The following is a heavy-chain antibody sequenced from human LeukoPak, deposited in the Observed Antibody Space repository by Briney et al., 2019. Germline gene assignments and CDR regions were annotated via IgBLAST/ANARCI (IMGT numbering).Heavy chain of an antibody. V-gene: IGHV4-39*01. D-gene: IGHD1-26*01. CDR1: GGSISSSVYY. CDR2: IYYSGTT. Sequence: SETLSLTCTVSGGSISSSVYYWGWIRQPPGKGLECIGIIYYSGTTYYNPSLKSRVTISVTISVDTSKNQFSLKLSSVTAADTAVYYCARLISGSYHPDYWGQGTLVTVSS. J-gene: IGHJ4*02. CDR3: ARLISGSYHPDY.